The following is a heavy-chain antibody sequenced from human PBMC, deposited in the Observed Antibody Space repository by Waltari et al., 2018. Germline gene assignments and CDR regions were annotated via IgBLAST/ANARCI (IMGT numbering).Heavy chain of an antibody. J-gene: IGHJ5*02. CDR3: ARSRTMVRGVRGCWFDP. CDR2: INHSGST. CDR1: GGSFSGYY. Sequence: QVQLQQWGAGLLKPSETLSLTCAVYGGSFSGYYWTWIRQPPGKGLEWIGEINHSGSTNYNPSLKSRVTISVDTSKNQFSLKLSSVTAADTAVYYCARSRTMVRGVRGCWFDPWGQGTLVTVSS. D-gene: IGHD3-10*01. V-gene: IGHV4-34*01.